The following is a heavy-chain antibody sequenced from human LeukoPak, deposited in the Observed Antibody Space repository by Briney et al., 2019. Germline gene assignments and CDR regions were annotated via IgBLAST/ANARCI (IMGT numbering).Heavy chain of an antibody. CDR1: GFTFSSYA. Sequence: GGSLRLSCAASGFTFSSYAMNWVRQAPGRGLEWVSGISGSGGSTYYADSVKGRFTISRDNSKNMLYLQMNSLRAEDTAVYYCASPVSGYYYYGMDVWGQGTTVTVSS. V-gene: IGHV3-23*01. CDR2: ISGSGGST. D-gene: IGHD1-26*01. CDR3: ASPVSGYYYYGMDV. J-gene: IGHJ6*02.